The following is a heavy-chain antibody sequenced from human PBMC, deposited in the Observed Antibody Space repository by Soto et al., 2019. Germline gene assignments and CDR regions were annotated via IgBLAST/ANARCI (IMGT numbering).Heavy chain of an antibody. CDR2: ISYDGSNK. Sequence: QVQLVESGGGVVQPGRSLRLSCAASGFTFSSCGMHWVRQAPGKGLEWVAVISYDGSNKYYADSVKGRFTISRDNSKNTLYLQMNSLRAEDTAVYYCAKIPWGNAFDIWGQGTMVTVSS. V-gene: IGHV3-30*18. D-gene: IGHD3-16*01. J-gene: IGHJ3*02. CDR1: GFTFSSCG. CDR3: AKIPWGNAFDI.